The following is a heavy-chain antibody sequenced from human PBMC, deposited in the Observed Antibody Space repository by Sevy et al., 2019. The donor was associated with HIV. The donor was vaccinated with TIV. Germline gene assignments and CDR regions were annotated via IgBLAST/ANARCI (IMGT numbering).Heavy chain of an antibody. CDR2: FIPVLGTT. J-gene: IGHJ5*02. Sequence: ASVKVSCKASEAIFNSYGIHWVRQAPGQGLEWMGGFIPVLGTTNFAQKFQGRLTLTADESTTTAYMELKRLRSEDTXXXXXXXXXXXXXXXXDYFDPWGQGTLVTVSS. V-gene: IGHV1-69*13. D-gene: IGHD4-17*01. CDR1: EAIFNSYG. CDR3: XXXXXXXXXXXDYFDP.